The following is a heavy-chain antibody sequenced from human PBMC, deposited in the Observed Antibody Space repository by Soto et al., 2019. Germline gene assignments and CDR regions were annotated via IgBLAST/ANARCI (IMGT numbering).Heavy chain of an antibody. J-gene: IGHJ6*02. CDR1: GFTFSSYS. V-gene: IGHV3-21*01. CDR3: ARVQYSSRLGYYYGMDV. CDR2: ISSSSSYI. D-gene: IGHD6-13*01. Sequence: GGSLRLSCAASGFTFSSYSMNWVRQAPGKGLEWVSSISSSSSYIYYADSVKGRFTISRGNAKNSLYLQMNSLRAEDTAVYYCARVQYSSRLGYYYGMDVWGQGTTVTVSS.